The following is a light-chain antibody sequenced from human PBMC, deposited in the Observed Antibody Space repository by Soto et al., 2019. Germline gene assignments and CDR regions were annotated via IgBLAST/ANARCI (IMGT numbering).Light chain of an antibody. CDR2: DAS. Sequence: EIVLTQSPGTLPLSPGERATLACRARQSVSNNYLAWYQQKPGQAPRLLISDASNRATGVSHRFSGSGSGTDFTLTISGLEPEDVAVYYCQQYGDSTPITFGQGTRLEI. CDR1: QSVSNNY. J-gene: IGKJ5*01. CDR3: QQYGDSTPIT. V-gene: IGKV3-20*01.